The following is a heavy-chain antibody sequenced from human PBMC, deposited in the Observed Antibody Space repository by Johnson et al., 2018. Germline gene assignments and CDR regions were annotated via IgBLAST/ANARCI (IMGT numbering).Heavy chain of an antibody. Sequence: VQLVESGGDLVQPGGSLRLSCAGSGFTFSNYAMTWVRQAPGTGLEWVSAIRTSGIPNYADSVKGRFTISGDNSKNTLSLQMNSLGGQDTAVYYCAKAGGDYPNWWFDSWGQGTLVTVSS. CDR3: AKAGGDYPNWWFDS. J-gene: IGHJ5*01. D-gene: IGHD4-17*01. CDR1: GFTFSNYA. V-gene: IGHV3-23*04. CDR2: IRTSGIP.